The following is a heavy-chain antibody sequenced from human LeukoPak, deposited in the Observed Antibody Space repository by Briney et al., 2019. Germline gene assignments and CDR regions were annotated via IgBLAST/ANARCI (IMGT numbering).Heavy chain of an antibody. CDR3: ARDTTVTTVPFDY. D-gene: IGHD4-17*01. Sequence: ASVKVSCKASGYTFTGYYMHWVRQAPGQGLEWMGWINPNSGGTNCAQKFQGRVTMTRDTSISTAYMELSRLRSDDTAVYYCARDTTVTTVPFDYWGQGTLVTVSS. J-gene: IGHJ4*02. CDR1: GYTFTGYY. V-gene: IGHV1-2*02. CDR2: INPNSGGT.